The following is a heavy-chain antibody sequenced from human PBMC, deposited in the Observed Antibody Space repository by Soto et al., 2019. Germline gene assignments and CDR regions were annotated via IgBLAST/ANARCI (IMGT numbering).Heavy chain of an antibody. V-gene: IGHV3-30*03. CDR1: RFTLSSYG. D-gene: IGHD3-16*01. J-gene: IGHJ4*02. Sequence: ESGGGVVQPGTYLKLSCEASRFTLSSYGMHWVRQAPGKGLEWVAAISYDGSNKYYADSVKGRFTISRDNSKDTLYLQMNSRRAEDTAMYYCATVGENTAREYWGQGTRVTVSS. CDR3: ATVGENTAREY. CDR2: ISYDGSNK.